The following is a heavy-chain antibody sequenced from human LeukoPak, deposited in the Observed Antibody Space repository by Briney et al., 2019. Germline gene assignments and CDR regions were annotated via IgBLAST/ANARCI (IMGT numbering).Heavy chain of an antibody. Sequence: GGSLRLSCAASGFTVSSNYMSWVRQAPGKGLEWVSVIYSGGSTYYADSVKGRFTISRDNAKNSLYLQMNSLRAEDTAVYYCAREDYDILTGYYVYWGQGTLVTVSS. J-gene: IGHJ4*02. CDR1: GFTVSSNY. D-gene: IGHD3-9*01. CDR2: IYSGGST. V-gene: IGHV3-53*01. CDR3: AREDYDILTGYYVY.